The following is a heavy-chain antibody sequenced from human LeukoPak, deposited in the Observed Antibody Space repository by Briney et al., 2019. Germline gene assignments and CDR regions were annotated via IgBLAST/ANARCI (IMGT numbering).Heavy chain of an antibody. D-gene: IGHD1-14*01. J-gene: IGHJ4*02. CDR2: INPNSGGT. CDR1: GYTFTDYY. Sequence: ASVEVSCKASGYTFTDYYMHWVRQAPGQGLEWMGWINPNSGGTNYAQKFQGRVTMTRDTSISTAYMELTRLRSDDTAVYYCARGPLPADYFDYWGQGTLVTVSS. CDR3: ARGPLPADYFDY. V-gene: IGHV1-2*02.